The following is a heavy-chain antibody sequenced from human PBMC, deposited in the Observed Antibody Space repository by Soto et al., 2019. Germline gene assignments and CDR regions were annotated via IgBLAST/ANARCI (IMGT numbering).Heavy chain of an antibody. CDR3: ASRAYCSGGSCYRRRDY. CDR1: GGTFSSYA. CDR2: IIPIFGTA. D-gene: IGHD2-15*01. J-gene: IGHJ4*02. V-gene: IGHV1-69*13. Sequence: ASVKVSCKASGGTFSSYAISWVRQAPGQGLEWMGGIIPIFGTANYAQKFQGRVTITADESTSTAYMELSSLRSEDTAVYYCASRAYCSGGSCYRRRDYWGQGTLVTVSS.